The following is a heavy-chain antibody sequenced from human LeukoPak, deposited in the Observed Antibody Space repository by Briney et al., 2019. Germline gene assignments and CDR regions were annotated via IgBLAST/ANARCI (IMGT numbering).Heavy chain of an antibody. J-gene: IGHJ5*01. CDR1: GFTFSNYW. CDR3: ARGRRDTQYQVFDS. V-gene: IGHV3-7*04. Sequence: QTGGSLRLSCVASGFTFSNYWMNWVRQAPEKGLEWVANIKEDGSDKYYVDSVKGRFTISRDNAKNSLYLQMNSLRDDDTAVNYCARGRRDTQYQVFDSWGQGTLVTVSS. CDR2: IKEDGSDK. D-gene: IGHD2-2*01.